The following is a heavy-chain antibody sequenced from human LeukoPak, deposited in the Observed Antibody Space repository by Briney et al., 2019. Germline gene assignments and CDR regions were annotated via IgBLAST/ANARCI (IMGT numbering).Heavy chain of an antibody. CDR2: TSYDGTKN. V-gene: IGHV3-30*03. CDR3: ARLGEDSYGYQTDFDY. J-gene: IGHJ4*02. CDR1: GFTFSSCG. Sequence: GGSLRLSCAASGFTFSSCGMHWVRQAPGKGLDWVAFTSYDGTKNYYADSVKGRFTISRDNSKNTLFLQMNSLRAEDTAVYYCARLGEDSYGYQTDFDYWGQGTLVTVSS. D-gene: IGHD5-18*01.